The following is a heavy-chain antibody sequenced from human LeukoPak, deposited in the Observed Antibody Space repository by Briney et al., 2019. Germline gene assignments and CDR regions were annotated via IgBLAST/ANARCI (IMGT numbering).Heavy chain of an antibody. V-gene: IGHV3-30*04. CDR2: ISYDGSNK. J-gene: IGHJ4*02. CDR3: AKALVDTAMVNQGFDY. D-gene: IGHD5-18*01. CDR1: GFTFSSYA. Sequence: GGSLRLSCAASGFTFSSYAMHWVRQAPGKGLEWVAVISYDGSNKYYADSVKGRFTISRDNSKNTLYLQMNSLRAEDTAVYYCAKALVDTAMVNQGFDYWGQGTLVTVSS.